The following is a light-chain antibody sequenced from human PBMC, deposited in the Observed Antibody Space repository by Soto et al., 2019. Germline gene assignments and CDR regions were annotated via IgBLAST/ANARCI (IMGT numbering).Light chain of an antibody. CDR3: SSYTGSSTHV. J-gene: IGLJ1*01. CDR2: EVT. Sequence: QAVVTQPPSVSGAPGQRVTISCTGSSSNIGAGFDVHWYQKLPGTAPKLMIYEVTNRPSGVSNRFSGSKSGNTASLTISGLQAEDEADFYCSSYTGSSTHVFGTGTKVTVL. CDR1: SSNIGAGFD. V-gene: IGLV1-40*01.